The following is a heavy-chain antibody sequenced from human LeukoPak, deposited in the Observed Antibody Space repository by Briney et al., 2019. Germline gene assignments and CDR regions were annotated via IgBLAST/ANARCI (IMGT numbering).Heavy chain of an antibody. V-gene: IGHV3-11*01. CDR2: ITSGSTI. D-gene: IGHD3-22*01. J-gene: IGHJ4*02. Sequence: GGSLRLYCAASGFTFSDYYMSWIRQAPGKGLEWVSYITSGSTIYYADSVKGRFTISRDNAKNSLYLQMNSLRAEDTAVYYCARRSNYYDSSGYYYVNYFDYWGQGTLVTVSS. CDR3: ARRSNYYDSSGYYYVNYFDY. CDR1: GFTFSDYY.